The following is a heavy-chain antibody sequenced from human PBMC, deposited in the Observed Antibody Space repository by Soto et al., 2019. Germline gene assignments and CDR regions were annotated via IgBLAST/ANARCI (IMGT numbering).Heavy chain of an antibody. J-gene: IGHJ4*02. V-gene: IGHV3-21*01. D-gene: IGHD5-18*01. CDR1: GFTFSKYR. CDR2: ISSSSSYI. Sequence: GGSLRLSCAASGFTFSKYRMNWVRQAPGKGLEWVSSISSSSSYIYYADSVKGRFTISRDNAKNSLYLQMNSLRAEDTAVYYCARDQPGYSYGYGLGYWGQGTLVTVSS. CDR3: ARDQPGYSYGYGLGY.